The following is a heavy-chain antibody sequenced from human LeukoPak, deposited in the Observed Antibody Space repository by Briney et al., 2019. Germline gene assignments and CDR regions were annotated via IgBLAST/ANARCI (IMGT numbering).Heavy chain of an antibody. V-gene: IGHV3-7*03. CDR1: GFTFSSYW. J-gene: IGHJ6*02. CDR3: ARGGGLDV. D-gene: IGHD3-16*01. Sequence: GGSLRLSCAASGFTFSSYWMNCARQAPGKGLEWVASINHNGNVNYYVDSVKGRFTISRDNAKNSLYLQMSNLRAEDTAVYFCARGGGLDVWGQGATVTVSS. CDR2: INHNGNVN.